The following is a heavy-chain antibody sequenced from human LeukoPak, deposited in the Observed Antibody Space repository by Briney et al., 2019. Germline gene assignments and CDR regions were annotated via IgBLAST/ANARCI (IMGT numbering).Heavy chain of an antibody. D-gene: IGHD2-2*01. CDR3: ARSKDIVVVPAATGNYYYYYYMDV. J-gene: IGHJ6*03. Sequence: SVKVSCKASGYTFTSYAISWVRQAPGQGLEWMGGIIPIFGTANYAQKFQGRVTITADKSTSTAYMELSSLRSEDTAVYYCARSKDIVVVPAATGNYYYYYYMDVWGKGTTVTVSS. V-gene: IGHV1-69*06. CDR1: GYTFTSYA. CDR2: IIPIFGTA.